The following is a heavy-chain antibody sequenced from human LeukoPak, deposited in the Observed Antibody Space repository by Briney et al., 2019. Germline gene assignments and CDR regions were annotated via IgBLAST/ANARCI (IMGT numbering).Heavy chain of an antibody. Sequence: ASVKVSCKASGYTFTSYDINWVRQATGQGLEWVGWMNPNSGNTGYAQKFQGRVTITMDESTSTAYMELSSLRSEDTAVYYCARVLFWSGFRWFDPWGQGTLVTVSS. CDR3: ARVLFWSGFRWFDP. V-gene: IGHV1-8*03. J-gene: IGHJ5*02. CDR2: MNPNSGNT. CDR1: GYTFTSYD. D-gene: IGHD3-3*01.